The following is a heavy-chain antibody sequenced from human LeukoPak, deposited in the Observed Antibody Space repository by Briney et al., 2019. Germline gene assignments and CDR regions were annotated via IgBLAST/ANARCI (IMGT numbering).Heavy chain of an antibody. Sequence: PSETLSLTCTVSGGSISSGGYYWSWIRQHPGKGLEWIGYIYYSGSTNYNPSLKSRVAMSVDASKKQFSLELWSVTAADTAVYYCARESRDTSGFFYGDYWGPGTLVTVSS. CDR3: ARESRDTSGFFYGDY. CDR1: GGSISSGGYY. D-gene: IGHD3-22*01. CDR2: IYYSGST. V-gene: IGHV4-61*08. J-gene: IGHJ4*02.